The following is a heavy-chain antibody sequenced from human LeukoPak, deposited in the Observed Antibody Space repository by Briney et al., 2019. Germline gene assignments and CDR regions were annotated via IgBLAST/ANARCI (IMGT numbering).Heavy chain of an antibody. Sequence: ASVKVSCKASGYTFTSCGISWARQAPGQGLEWMGWISGDNGKTKNAQKFQGRVTMTTDTSTTTAYMELRSLRSDDTAVYYCARADSGGYYVAYWYWGQGSLVTVSS. V-gene: IGHV1-18*01. D-gene: IGHD3-22*01. CDR3: ARADSGGYYVAYWY. CDR2: ISGDNGKT. J-gene: IGHJ4*02. CDR1: GYTFTSCG.